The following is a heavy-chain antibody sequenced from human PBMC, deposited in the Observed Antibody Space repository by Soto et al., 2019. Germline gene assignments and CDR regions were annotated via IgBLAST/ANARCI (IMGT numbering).Heavy chain of an antibody. V-gene: IGHV3-48*01. J-gene: IGHJ6*03. Sequence: GGSLRLSCAASGFTFSSYSMNWVRQAPGKGLEWVSYISSSSSTIYYADSVKGRFTISRDNAKNSLYLQMNSLRAEDTAVYYCARDPPPYYDFWRGYDYYYMDVWGKGTTVTVSS. CDR1: GFTFSSYS. CDR2: ISSSSSTI. CDR3: ARDPPPYYDFWRGYDYYYMDV. D-gene: IGHD3-3*01.